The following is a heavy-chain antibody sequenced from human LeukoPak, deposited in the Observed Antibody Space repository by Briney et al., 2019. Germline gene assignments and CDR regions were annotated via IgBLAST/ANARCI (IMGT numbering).Heavy chain of an antibody. CDR2: IYPGDSDT. V-gene: IGHV5-51*03. J-gene: IGHJ4*02. CDR1: GHSFSSYW. CDR3: ARERGGGAPLDY. Sequence: GESLKISCKGSGHSFSSYWIAWVRQMPGKGLEWMGIIYPGDSDTRYSPSFQGQVTISVDKSISTAYLQWNSLKASDTAIYYCARERGGGAPLDYRGQGTLVTVSS. D-gene: IGHD3-10*01.